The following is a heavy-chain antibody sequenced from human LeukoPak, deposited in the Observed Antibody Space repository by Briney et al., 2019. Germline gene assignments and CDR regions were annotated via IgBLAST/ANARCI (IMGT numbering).Heavy chain of an antibody. CDR1: GFTVSSNY. CDR2: IYSGGST. V-gene: IGHV3-66*01. J-gene: IGHJ6*02. Sequence: GGSPRLSCAASGFTVSSNYMSWVRQTPGKGLEWVSVIYSGGSTYYADSVKGRFTISRDNSKNTLYLQMNSLRAEDTAVYYCARVRSDSSSWYGVYYYGMDVWGQGTTVTVSS. D-gene: IGHD6-13*01. CDR3: ARVRSDSSSWYGVYYYGMDV.